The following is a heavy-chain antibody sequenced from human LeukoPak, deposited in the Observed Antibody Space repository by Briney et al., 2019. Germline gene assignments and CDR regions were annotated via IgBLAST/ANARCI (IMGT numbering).Heavy chain of an antibody. CDR1: GYTFTGYY. D-gene: IGHD1-26*01. CDR2: ISAYNGNT. J-gene: IGHJ4*02. CDR3: ARDQIVGARLGDY. V-gene: IGHV1-18*04. Sequence: ASVKVSCKASGYTFTGYYMHWVRQAPGQGLEWMGWISAYNGNTNYAQKVQGRVTMTTDTSTSTAYMELRSLRSDDTAVYYCARDQIVGARLGDYWGQGTLVTVSS.